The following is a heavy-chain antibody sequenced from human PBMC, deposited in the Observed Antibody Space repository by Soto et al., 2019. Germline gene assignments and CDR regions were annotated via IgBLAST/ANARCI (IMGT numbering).Heavy chain of an antibody. Sequence: EVQLVESGGDLFNRGGSLRLSCPVPGLTLTNYTMTWVRQAPGKAREWVASIGSRGSSYRYYADPVKGRFTISRDIANNSLYLQMDSLRVDDTGVYYCARDLEAADVFDFWGQGTMVTVSS. D-gene: IGHD6-13*01. CDR3: ARDLEAADVFDF. CDR1: GLTLTNYT. V-gene: IGHV3-21*06. J-gene: IGHJ3*01. CDR2: IGSRGSSYR.